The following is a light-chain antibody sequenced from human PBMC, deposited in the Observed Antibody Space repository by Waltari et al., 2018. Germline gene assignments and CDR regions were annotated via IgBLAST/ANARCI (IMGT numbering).Light chain of an antibody. CDR1: QSVLYSSNNKNY. J-gene: IGKJ2*01. CDR2: WAS. Sequence: DIVMTQSPDSLAVSLGERATINCKSSQSVLYSSNNKNYLAWYQQTPGQPPRLLIYWASTRASGVPDRFTGSGSGTDFTLTISSLQAEDVAMYYCQEYFSLYTFGQGTKLEIK. CDR3: QEYFSLYT. V-gene: IGKV4-1*01.